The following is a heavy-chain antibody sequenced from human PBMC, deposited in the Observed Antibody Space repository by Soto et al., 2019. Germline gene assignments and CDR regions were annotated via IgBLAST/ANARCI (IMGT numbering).Heavy chain of an antibody. CDR2: ISYDGSNK. D-gene: IGHD2-8*01. CDR3: AKPIGVWEGTLFDY. CDR1: GFTFSSYG. J-gene: IGHJ4*02. V-gene: IGHV3-30*18. Sequence: QVQLVESGGGVVQPGRSLRLSCAASGFTFSSYGMHWVRQAPGKGLEWVAVISYDGSNKYYADSVKGRFTISRDNSKNTLYLQMNSLRAEDTAVYYCAKPIGVWEGTLFDYWGQGTLVTVSS.